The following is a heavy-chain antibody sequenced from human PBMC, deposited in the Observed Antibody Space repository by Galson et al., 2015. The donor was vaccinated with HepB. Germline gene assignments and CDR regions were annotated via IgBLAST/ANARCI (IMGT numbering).Heavy chain of an antibody. CDR1: GGSISSSNYY. J-gene: IGHJ4*02. Sequence: ETLSLTCTVSGGSISSSNYYWGWIRQPPGKGLEWIGSIFYSGSTYYNPSLKSRVTISVDTSKNQLFVKLTSVTAADTAVYYCARHTPYDSSWYVGVAIDSWGQGTLVSVSS. CDR2: IFYSGST. D-gene: IGHD3-22*01. CDR3: ARHTPYDSSWYVGVAIDS. V-gene: IGHV4-39*01.